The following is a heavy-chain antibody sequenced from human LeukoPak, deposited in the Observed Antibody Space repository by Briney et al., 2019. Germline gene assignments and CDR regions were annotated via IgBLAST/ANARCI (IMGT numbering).Heavy chain of an antibody. CDR3: AREYGSGSYNY. J-gene: IGHJ4*02. CDR2: IYPGDSDT. D-gene: IGHD3-10*01. V-gene: IGHV5-51*01. Sequence: GESLKISCKGTGYTFNIYWIAWVRQMPGKGLEWMGIIYPGDSDTRYSPSFEGQVTISVDKSINTAYLQWSSLTASDTAMYYCAREYGSGSYNYWGQGTLVTVSS. CDR1: GYTFNIYW.